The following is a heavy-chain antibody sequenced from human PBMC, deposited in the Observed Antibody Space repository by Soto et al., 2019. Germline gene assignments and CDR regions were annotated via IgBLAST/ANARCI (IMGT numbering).Heavy chain of an antibody. CDR1: GYTFNNYA. J-gene: IGHJ4*02. D-gene: IGHD1-7*01. Sequence: GGSLRLSCAASGYTFNNYAMSWVRQAPGKGLEWISAISGSGGSTYYADSVKGRFTISRDNSKNTLYLQMNNLRAEDTALYYCAKDGFTGTTPYFFDYRGQGTPVTVSS. CDR3: AKDGFTGTTPYFFDY. V-gene: IGHV3-23*01. CDR2: ISGSGGST.